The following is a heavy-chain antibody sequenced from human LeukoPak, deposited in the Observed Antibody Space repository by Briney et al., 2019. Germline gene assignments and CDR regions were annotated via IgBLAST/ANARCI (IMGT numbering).Heavy chain of an antibody. V-gene: IGHV3-23*01. D-gene: IGHD1-26*01. CDR1: GFTFSSYD. Sequence: GGSLRLSCAASGFTFSSYDMTWVRQAPGRGLEWVSSIRPSGDNTYYGDSVKGRFTISRDNSKNTVYLQMNNMRVEDTAVYYCARTGESHAFDIWGQGTMVTVSS. J-gene: IGHJ3*02. CDR3: ARTGESHAFDI. CDR2: IRPSGDNT.